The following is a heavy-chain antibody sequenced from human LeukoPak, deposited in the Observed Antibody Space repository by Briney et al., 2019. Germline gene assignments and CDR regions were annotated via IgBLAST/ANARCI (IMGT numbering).Heavy chain of an antibody. V-gene: IGHV4-59*01. J-gene: IGHJ3*02. CDR3: ARQVYYYGSGSPFLRVTFDI. D-gene: IGHD3-10*01. Sequence: SETLSLTCTVSGGSISSYYWSWIRQPPGKGLEWIGYIYYSGSTNYNPSLKSRVTISVDTSKNQFSLKLSSVTAADTAVYYRARQVYYYGSGSPFLRVTFDIWGQGTMVTVSS. CDR1: GGSISSYY. CDR2: IYYSGST.